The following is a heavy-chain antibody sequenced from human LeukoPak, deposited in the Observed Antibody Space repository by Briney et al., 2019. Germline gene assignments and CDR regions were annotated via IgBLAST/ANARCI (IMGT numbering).Heavy chain of an antibody. CDR1: GFTFSSYA. CDR2: ISGSGGST. D-gene: IGHD6-19*01. J-gene: IGHJ4*02. Sequence: GGSLRLSCAASGFTFSSYAMSWVRQAPGKGLEWVSAISGSGGSTYYADSVKGRFTISRDNAKNSLYLQMNSLRAEDTAIYYCARGGGSGRPYDYWGQGTLVTVSS. V-gene: IGHV3-23*01. CDR3: ARGGGSGRPYDY.